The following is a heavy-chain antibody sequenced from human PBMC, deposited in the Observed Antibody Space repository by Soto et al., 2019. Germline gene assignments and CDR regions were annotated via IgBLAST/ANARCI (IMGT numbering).Heavy chain of an antibody. J-gene: IGHJ6*02. CDR2: MNPKSGNT. Sequence: QLVQSGAEVKKPGASVKVSCKASGYTFTSYDINWVRQATGQGLEWMGWMNPKSGNTGNAQKFQGIVTMNRHSPISTAYMVLSSQSSEETAVYYWARDRKGTDVWGQGTTVTVSS. V-gene: IGHV1-8*01. CDR3: ARDRKGTDV. CDR1: GYTFTSYD. D-gene: IGHD3-10*01.